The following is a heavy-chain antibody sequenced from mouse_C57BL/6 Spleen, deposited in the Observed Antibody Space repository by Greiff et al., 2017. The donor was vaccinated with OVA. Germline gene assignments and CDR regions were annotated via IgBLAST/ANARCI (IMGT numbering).Heavy chain of an antibody. CDR2: ISDGGSYT. V-gene: IGHV5-4*03. Sequence: EVKLMESGGGLVKPGGSLKLSCAASGFTFSSYAMSWVRQTPEKRLEWVATISDGGSYTYYPDNVKGRFTIARDNAKNNLYLQMSHLKSEDTAMYYCADSNYLYYAMDYWGKGASVTVAS. CDR3: ADSNYLYYAMDY. J-gene: IGHJ4*01. CDR1: GFTFSSYA. D-gene: IGHD2-5*01.